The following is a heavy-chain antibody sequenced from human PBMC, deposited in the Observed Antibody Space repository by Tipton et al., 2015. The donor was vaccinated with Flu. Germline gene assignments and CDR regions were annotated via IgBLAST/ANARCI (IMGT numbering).Heavy chain of an antibody. CDR2: IWYDGSNK. CDR3: ARDPSVVTRLDY. CDR1: GFTFSSYG. Sequence: SLRLSCAASGFTFSSYGMHWVRQAPGKGLEWVAVIWYDGSNKYYADSVKGRFTISRDNSKNTLYLQMNSLRAEYTAVYYCARDPSVVTRLDYWGQGTLVTVSS. J-gene: IGHJ4*02. V-gene: IGHV3-33*01. D-gene: IGHD4-23*01.